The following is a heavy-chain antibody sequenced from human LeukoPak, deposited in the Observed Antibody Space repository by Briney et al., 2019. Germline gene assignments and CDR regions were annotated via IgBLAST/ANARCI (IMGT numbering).Heavy chain of an antibody. CDR2: INHSGST. D-gene: IGHD1-26*01. V-gene: IGHV4-34*01. J-gene: IGHJ4*02. CDR3: ARGRGSYFGTVGGLDY. CDR1: GGSFSGYY. Sequence: PSETLSLTCAVYGGSFSGYYWSWIRQPPGKGLEWIGEINHSGSTNYNPSLKSRVTISVDTSKNQFSLKLSSVTAADTAVYYCARGRGSYFGTVGGLDYWGQGTLVTVSS.